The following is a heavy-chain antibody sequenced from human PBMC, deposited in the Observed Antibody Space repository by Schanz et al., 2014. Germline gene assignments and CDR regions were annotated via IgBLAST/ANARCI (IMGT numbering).Heavy chain of an antibody. CDR2: ISATSAKI. CDR3: VREDMVRGIRAFDI. Sequence: EVQLVESGGGLVQPGGSLRLSCAASGFTFSRNAMNWVRQAPGKGLEWVSYISATSAKIDYADSVKGRFTISRDNAKNSLFLQMNSLTAEDTAVYYCVREDMVRGIRAFDIWGQGTMVTVSS. CDR1: GFTFSRNA. J-gene: IGHJ3*02. V-gene: IGHV3-48*04. D-gene: IGHD3-10*01.